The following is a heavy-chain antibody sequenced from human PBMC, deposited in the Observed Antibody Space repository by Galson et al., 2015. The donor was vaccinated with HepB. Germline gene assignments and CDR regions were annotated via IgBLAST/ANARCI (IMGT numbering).Heavy chain of an antibody. V-gene: IGHV1-46*01. CDR3: ARDQGSGYYDSSGYPMKKYYYYYYMDV. J-gene: IGHJ6*03. Sequence: VKVSCKASGYTFTSYYTHWVRQAPGQGLEWMGIINPSGGSTSYAQKFQGRVTMTRDTSTSTVYMELSSLRSEDTAVYYCARDQGSGYYDSSGYPMKKYYYYYYMDVWGKGTTVTVSS. CDR2: INPSGGST. CDR1: GYTFTSYY. D-gene: IGHD3-22*01.